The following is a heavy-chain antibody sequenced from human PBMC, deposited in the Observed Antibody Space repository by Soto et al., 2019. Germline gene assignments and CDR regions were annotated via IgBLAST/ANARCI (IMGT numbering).Heavy chain of an antibody. CDR2: INHSGTT. Sequence: SETLSLTCGVYGGSFSGYQWNWIRQSPGQGLEWIGEINHSGTTKYNPSLESRINLSVDTSKKQFSLKMLSVTAADTAIYYCARGWRFDPWGQGTQVTV. D-gene: IGHD1-1*01. V-gene: IGHV4-34*01. J-gene: IGHJ5*02. CDR3: ARGWRFDP. CDR1: GGSFSGYQ.